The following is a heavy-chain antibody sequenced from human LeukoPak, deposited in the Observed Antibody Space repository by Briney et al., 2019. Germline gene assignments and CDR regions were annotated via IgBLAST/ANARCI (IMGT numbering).Heavy chain of an antibody. CDR2: IYPTGNT. CDR3: ARLKFYDSTGYSPSYYMDV. CDR1: GGAIISYY. V-gene: IGHV4-4*07. D-gene: IGHD3-22*01. Sequence: PSETLSLTCSVSGGAIISYYWSWIRQPARKGPEWIGRIYPTGNTDYNPSLKTRVTMSTDLSKKQFSLRLRSVTAADTAVYYCARLKFYDSTGYSPSYYMDVWGKGTAVIVSS. J-gene: IGHJ6*03.